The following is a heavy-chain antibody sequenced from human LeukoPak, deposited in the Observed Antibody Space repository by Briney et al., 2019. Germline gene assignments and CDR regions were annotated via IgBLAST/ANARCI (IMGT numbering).Heavy chain of an antibody. CDR1: GCTFSSYS. Sequence: GGSLRLSCAASGCTFSSYSMNWVRQTPGKGLEWVSSISSSSSYIYYADSVKGRFTVSRDNAKNSLYLQLNTLRADATAVYYCARDSTRWFSPSDHWGQGMLVTVSS. CDR2: ISSSSSYI. D-gene: IGHD6-13*01. J-gene: IGHJ4*02. V-gene: IGHV3-21*01. CDR3: ARDSTRWFSPSDH.